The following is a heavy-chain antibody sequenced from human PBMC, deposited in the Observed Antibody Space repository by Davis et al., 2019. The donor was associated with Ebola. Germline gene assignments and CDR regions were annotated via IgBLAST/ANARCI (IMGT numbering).Heavy chain of an antibody. CDR2: ISSGGGAP. D-gene: IGHD6-19*01. Sequence: GGSLRLSCAASGFTFSTYAMGWVRQAPGKGLEWVSDISSGGGAPYYADSVKGRFTTFRDNPKNTLYLQMNSLRVEDTAVYFCVRGYGWCSPWGQGSLVTVSS. CDR1: GFTFSTYA. V-gene: IGHV3-23*01. CDR3: VRGYGWCSP. J-gene: IGHJ5*02.